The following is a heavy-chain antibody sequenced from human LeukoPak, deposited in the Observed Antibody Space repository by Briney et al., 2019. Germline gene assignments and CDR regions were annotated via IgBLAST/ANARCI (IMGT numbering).Heavy chain of an antibody. CDR1: GFTFSSYS. Sequence: AGGSLRLSCAASGFTFSSYSMNWVRQAPGKGLEWVGGIKGKTDGGIIDYAPPVKGRFTISRDDSKNTLYLQMNSLKIEDTAVYYCTTDEWAWGQGTLVTVSS. CDR3: TTDEWA. D-gene: IGHD1-26*01. CDR2: IKGKTDGGII. V-gene: IGHV3-15*01. J-gene: IGHJ5*02.